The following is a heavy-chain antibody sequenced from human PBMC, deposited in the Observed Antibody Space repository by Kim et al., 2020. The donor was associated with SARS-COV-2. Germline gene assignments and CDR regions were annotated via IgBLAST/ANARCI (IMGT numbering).Heavy chain of an antibody. CDR3: ARVIAAAGTHFDY. J-gene: IGHJ4*02. D-gene: IGHD6-13*01. Sequence: AVSVKSRIIINSDPSKNQFSLQLNAVTPEDTAVYYCARVIAAAGTHFDYWGQGTLVTVSS. V-gene: IGHV6-1*01.